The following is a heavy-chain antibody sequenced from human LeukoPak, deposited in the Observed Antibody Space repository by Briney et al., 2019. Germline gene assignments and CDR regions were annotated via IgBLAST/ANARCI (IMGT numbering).Heavy chain of an antibody. CDR2: IRYDGSNK. CDR1: GFIFNSYG. D-gene: IGHD6-19*01. Sequence: GGSLRLSCAASGFIFNSYGMHWVRQAPGKGLEWVAFIRYDGSNKYYADSVKGRFTISRDNSKNTLYLQMNSLRVEDTAVYYCARDAYSSGGDFDYWGQGTLVTVSS. V-gene: IGHV3-30*02. CDR3: ARDAYSSGGDFDY. J-gene: IGHJ4*02.